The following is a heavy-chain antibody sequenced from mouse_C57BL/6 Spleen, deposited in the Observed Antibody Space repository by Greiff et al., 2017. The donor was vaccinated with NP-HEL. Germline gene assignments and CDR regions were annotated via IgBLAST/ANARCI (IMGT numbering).Heavy chain of an antibody. D-gene: IGHD3-1*01. V-gene: IGHV7-3*01. CDR1: GFTFTDYY. CDR3: ARYDCGNYGDY. Sequence: EVKLVESGGGLVQPGGSLSFSCAASGFTFTDYYMSWVRQPPGKALEWLGFIRNKANGYTTEYSASVKARLTISRDNSQSILYLQMNALRAEDSATYDCARYDCGNYGDYWGQGTTLTVSS. CDR2: IRNKANGYTT. J-gene: IGHJ2*01.